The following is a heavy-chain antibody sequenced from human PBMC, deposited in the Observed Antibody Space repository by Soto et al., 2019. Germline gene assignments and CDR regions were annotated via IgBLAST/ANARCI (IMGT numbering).Heavy chain of an antibody. CDR2: IYWDDDK. CDR1: GFSLTTSGVG. Sequence: QITLNESGPTVVRPTETLTLTCRFSGFSLTTSGVGVGWIRQSPGKAPEWLALIYWDDDKRYSAYLKSRLTITKDTSKNQLVLTVSDLDPTDTATYYCAHRVLRTVFGLVTTTAIYFDFWGQGTPVAVSS. CDR3: AHRVLRTVFGLVTTTAIYFDF. J-gene: IGHJ4*02. D-gene: IGHD3-3*01. V-gene: IGHV2-5*02.